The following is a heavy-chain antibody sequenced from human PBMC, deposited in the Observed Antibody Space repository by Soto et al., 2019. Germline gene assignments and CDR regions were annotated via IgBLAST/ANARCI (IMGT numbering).Heavy chain of an antibody. CDR2: IYPGDSDT. Sequence: GESLKISCTGSGYSFSNIWIGWVRQMPGRGLEWMGIIYPGDSDTRYNPSFRRQVTISADKSINTAYLQWNNLRASDTAMHYCATKAVFCTGDCPDWYFDLWGRGTLVTVSS. J-gene: IGHJ2*01. D-gene: IGHD2-8*02. CDR3: ATKAVFCTGDCPDWYFDL. V-gene: IGHV5-51*01. CDR1: GYSFSNIW.